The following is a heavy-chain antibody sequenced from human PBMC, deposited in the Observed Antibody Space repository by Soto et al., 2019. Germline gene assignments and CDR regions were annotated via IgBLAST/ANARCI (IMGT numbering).Heavy chain of an antibody. J-gene: IGHJ3*01. CDR1: GYTFTRYG. CDR3: ARDNCSSGTCYFNAFDF. CDR2: INAGSGDT. Sequence: ASVKVSGKASGYTFTRYGIHWVRQAPGQRLEWMGWINAGSGDTKYSQKFQGRVTMTRETSATTAHMELSSLRSEDTAVYFCARDNCSSGTCYFNAFDFWGQGTMVTVSS. D-gene: IGHD2-15*01. V-gene: IGHV1-3*01.